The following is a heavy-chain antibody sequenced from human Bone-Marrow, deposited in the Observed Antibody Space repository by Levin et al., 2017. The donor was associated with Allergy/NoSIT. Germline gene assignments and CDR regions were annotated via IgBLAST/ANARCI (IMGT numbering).Heavy chain of an antibody. CDR2: TYYRSKWSR. Sequence: SQTLSLTCAISGDRVSSKSVAWNWFRQSPSRGLEWLGRTYYRSKWSRDYAVSVRGRITVNPDTSKNQFSLQLNSVTPEDTAVYYCARNNGGTVDYWGQGTPVTVSS. CDR1: GDRVSSKSVA. J-gene: IGHJ4*02. V-gene: IGHV6-1*01. D-gene: IGHD4-23*01. CDR3: ARNNGGTVDY.